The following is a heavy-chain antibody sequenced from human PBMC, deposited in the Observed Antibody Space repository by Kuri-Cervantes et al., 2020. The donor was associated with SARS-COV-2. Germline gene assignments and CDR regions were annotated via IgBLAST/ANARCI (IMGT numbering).Heavy chain of an antibody. J-gene: IGHJ6*02. V-gene: IGHV1-18*04. CDR1: GYNFNSYD. D-gene: IGHD3-3*01. CDR2: ISVQNGNT. CDR3: AREWTYVDVWQWGAPKKHHYGLDV. Sequence: ASVKVSCKSAGYNFNSYDISWVRQAPGQGLEWTGWISVQNGNTKYAEKFQGRVSLTTDTSTSTVYMEVRGLRSDDTAVYYCAREWTYVDVWQWGAPKKHHYGLDVWGQGTSVTVSS.